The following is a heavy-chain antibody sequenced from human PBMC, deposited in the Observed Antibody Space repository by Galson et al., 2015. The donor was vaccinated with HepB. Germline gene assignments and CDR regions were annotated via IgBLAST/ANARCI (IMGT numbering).Heavy chain of an antibody. Sequence: SVKVSCKASGYTFTDSVVNWVRQAPGQGLEWMGWLHTHPWHPTSAPGFAGRFVFSLDTSVPTASLQISSLETDDTAVDYCARSPLRFLDWLPYYDYYYMDVWGEGTTVTASS. CDR1: GYTFTDSV. J-gene: IGHJ6*03. CDR3: ARSPLRFLDWLPYYDYYYMDV. D-gene: IGHD3-3*01. CDR2: LHTHPWHP. V-gene: IGHV7-4-1*02.